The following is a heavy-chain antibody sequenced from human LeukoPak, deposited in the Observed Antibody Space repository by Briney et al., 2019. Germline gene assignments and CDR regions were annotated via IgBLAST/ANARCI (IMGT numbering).Heavy chain of an antibody. J-gene: IGHJ4*02. CDR1: GFTFNTYS. CDR3: AREFLQEEFDY. D-gene: IGHD3-3*01. V-gene: IGHV3-21*01. CDR2: ISGSSINM. Sequence: GGSLRLSCVASGFTFNTYSMNWVRQAPGKGPEWVSSISGSSINMYYADSVKGRFTISRDNAKNSLYLQMNSLRAEDTAVYYCAREFLQEEFDYWGQGTLVTVSS.